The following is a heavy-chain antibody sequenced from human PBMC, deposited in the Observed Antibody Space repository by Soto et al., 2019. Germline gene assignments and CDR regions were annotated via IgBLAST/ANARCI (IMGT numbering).Heavy chain of an antibody. CDR1: RFTFSSYA. Sequence: GVSLRLSCSASRFTFSSYAMCWVRQAPGKGLEWVSSISVSGGSTYYADSVKGRFTISRDNSKNTLYLQMNSLRAEDTAVYYCAKDWYSITSNKLLDYWGQRTLV. CDR2: ISVSGGST. CDR3: AKDWYSITSNKLLDY. D-gene: IGHD2-2*01. V-gene: IGHV3-23*01. J-gene: IGHJ4*02.